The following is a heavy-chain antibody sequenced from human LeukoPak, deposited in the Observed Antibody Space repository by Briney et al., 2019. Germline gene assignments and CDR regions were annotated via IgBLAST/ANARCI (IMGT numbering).Heavy chain of an antibody. V-gene: IGHV3-23*01. J-gene: IGHJ4*02. Sequence: GGSLRLSCAASGFTFRNFAMSWVRQAPGKELEWVAVFSGSGGSIYYTDSVKGRFTISRDNSKNTLYVQMKSLRAEDTAVYYCAKDFVVVPGNVNYFDYWGQGTLVTVSS. CDR2: FSGSGGSI. CDR1: GFTFRNFA. CDR3: AKDFVVVPGNVNYFDY. D-gene: IGHD2-21*02.